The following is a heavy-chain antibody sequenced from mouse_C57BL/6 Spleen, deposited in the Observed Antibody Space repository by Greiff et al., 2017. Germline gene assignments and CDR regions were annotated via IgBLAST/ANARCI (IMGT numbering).Heavy chain of an antibody. CDR2: IDPSDSYT. D-gene: IGHD3-2*02. V-gene: IGHV1-69*01. Sequence: QVQLQQSGAELVMPGASVKLSCKASGYTFTSYWMHWVKQRPGQGLEWIGEIDPSDSYTNYNQKFKGKSTLTVDKSSSTAYMQLSSLTSEDSAVYYCARNWAAQATEFAYWGQGTLVTVSA. CDR3: ARNWAAQATEFAY. J-gene: IGHJ3*01. CDR1: GYTFTSYW.